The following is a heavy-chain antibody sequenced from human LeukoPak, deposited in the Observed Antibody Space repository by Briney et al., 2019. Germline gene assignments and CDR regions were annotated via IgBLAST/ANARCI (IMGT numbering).Heavy chain of an antibody. D-gene: IGHD2-2*01. CDR3: AKDPRHCSSTSCYGGDY. CDR2: ISGSGGST. CDR1: GFTFSSYA. Sequence: PGGSLRLSCAASGFTFSSYAMSWFRQAPGKGLEWVSAISGSGGSTYYADSVKGRFTISRDNSKNTLYLQMNSLRAEDTAVYYCAKDPRHCSSTSCYGGDYWGQGTLVTVSS. V-gene: IGHV3-23*01. J-gene: IGHJ4*02.